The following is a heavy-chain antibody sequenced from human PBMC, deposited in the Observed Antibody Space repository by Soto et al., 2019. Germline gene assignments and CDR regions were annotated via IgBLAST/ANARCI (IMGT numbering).Heavy chain of an antibody. CDR1: GFTFSSYA. J-gene: IGHJ4*02. D-gene: IGHD2-2*01. CDR2: ISYDGSNK. V-gene: IGHV3-30-3*01. CDR3: ARAVSADIVVVPAPDH. Sequence: QVQLVESGGGVVQPGRSLRLSCAASGFTFSSYAMHWVRQAPGKGLEWVAVISYDGSNKYYADSVKGRFTISRDNSKNTMYLQMNSLRAEDKAVYYCARAVSADIVVVPAPDHWGQGTLVTVSS.